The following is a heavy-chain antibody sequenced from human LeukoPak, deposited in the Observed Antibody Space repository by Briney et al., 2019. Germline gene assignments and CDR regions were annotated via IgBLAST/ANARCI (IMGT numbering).Heavy chain of an antibody. CDR2: ISSSGSTI. D-gene: IGHD3-16*01. V-gene: IGHV3-11*04. J-gene: IGHJ6*03. Sequence: GGSLRLSCAASGFTFSDYYMSWIRQAPGKGLEWVSYISSSGSTIYYADSMKGRFTISRDSAKNSLYLQMNSLRAEDTAVYYCARDLNAGGNSHYYYYYMNVWGKGTTVTVSS. CDR1: GFTFSDYY. CDR3: ARDLNAGGNSHYYYYYMNV.